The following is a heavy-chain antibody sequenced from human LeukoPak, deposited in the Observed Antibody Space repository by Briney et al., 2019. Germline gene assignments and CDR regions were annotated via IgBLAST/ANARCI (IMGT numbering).Heavy chain of an antibody. J-gene: IGHJ4*02. CDR1: GFTVSSNY. V-gene: IGHV3-53*01. CDR3: ARDSDYYAFTY. CDR2: IYAGGST. D-gene: IGHD1-26*01. Sequence: GGSLRLSCVASGFTVSSNYMSWVRQAPGKGLEWVSVIYAGGSTYYADSVKGRFTISRDNFKNTVYLQMNSLRAEDTAVYYCARDSDYYAFTYWGQGTPVTVSS.